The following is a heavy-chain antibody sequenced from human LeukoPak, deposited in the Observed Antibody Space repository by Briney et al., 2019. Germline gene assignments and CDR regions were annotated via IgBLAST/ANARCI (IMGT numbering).Heavy chain of an antibody. CDR1: GGSFSGYY. CDR3: ARGAPGDIAAAGADYYYGMDV. J-gene: IGHJ6*02. V-gene: IGHV4-34*01. D-gene: IGHD6-13*01. Sequence: SETLSLTCAVYGGSFSGYYWSWVRQPPGKGLEWIGEINHSGSTNYNPSLKSRVTISVDTSKNQFSLKLSSVTAADTAVYYCARGAPGDIAAAGADYYYGMDVWGQGTTVTVSS. CDR2: INHSGST.